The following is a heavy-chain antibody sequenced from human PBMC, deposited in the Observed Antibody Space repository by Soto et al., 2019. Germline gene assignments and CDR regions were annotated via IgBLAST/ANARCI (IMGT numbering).Heavy chain of an antibody. V-gene: IGHV1-18*01. D-gene: IGHD1-1*01. Sequence: QVQLVQSGAEVKKPGASVKVSCKASGYTFTSYGISWVRQAPGQGLEWMGWISAYNGNTNYAQKLQGRVTMTTDTSTRTAYMELRSLRSDDTAVYYCARDVSVESGYYYGMDVWGQGTTVTVSS. CDR2: ISAYNGNT. J-gene: IGHJ6*02. CDR3: ARDVSVESGYYYGMDV. CDR1: GYTFTSYG.